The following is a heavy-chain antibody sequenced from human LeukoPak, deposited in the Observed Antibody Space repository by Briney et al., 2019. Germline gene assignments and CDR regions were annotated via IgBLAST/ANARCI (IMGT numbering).Heavy chain of an antibody. D-gene: IGHD7-27*01. Sequence: SETLSLTCAVYGGSFSGYYWSWMRQPPGEGLEWIGEINHSGSTNYNPSLKSRVTISVDTSKNQFSLKLSSVTAADTAVYYCAREGTQTGHDYWGQGTLVTVSS. CDR2: INHSGST. CDR3: AREGTQTGHDY. J-gene: IGHJ4*02. V-gene: IGHV4-34*01. CDR1: GGSFSGYY.